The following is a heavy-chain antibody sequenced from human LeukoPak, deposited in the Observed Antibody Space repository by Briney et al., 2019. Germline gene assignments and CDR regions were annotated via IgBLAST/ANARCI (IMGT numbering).Heavy chain of an antibody. D-gene: IGHD3-22*01. J-gene: IGHJ5*02. Sequence: PSQTLSLTCTFSGCSISSGGYYWSWIRQHPGEGLEGIGKSYYSGGTYENPSLKSRLTISVDTTNKQFSLKLSSVTAADTAVYYCARALGSSGYGWFEPWGQGTLVTVSS. V-gene: IGHV4-31*03. CDR2: SYYSGGT. CDR3: ARALGSSGYGWFEP. CDR1: GCSISSGGYY.